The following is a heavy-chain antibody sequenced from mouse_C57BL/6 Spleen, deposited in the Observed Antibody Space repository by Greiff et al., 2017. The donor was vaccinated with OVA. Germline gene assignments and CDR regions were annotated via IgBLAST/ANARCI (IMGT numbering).Heavy chain of an antibody. Sequence: EVKLQESGGDLVKPGGSLKLSCAASGFTFSSYGMSWVRQTPDKRLEWVATISSGGSYTYYPDSVKGRFTISGDNSTNPPYLQMSSLKSEDTAMYYCARYYCGSSGPFDYWGQGTTLTVSS. CDR1: GFTFSSYG. CDR3: ARYYCGSSGPFDY. CDR2: ISSGGSYT. V-gene: IGHV5-6*01. J-gene: IGHJ2*01. D-gene: IGHD1-1*01.